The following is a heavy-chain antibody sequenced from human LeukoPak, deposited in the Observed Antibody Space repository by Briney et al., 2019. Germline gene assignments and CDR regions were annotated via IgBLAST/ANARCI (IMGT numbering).Heavy chain of an antibody. V-gene: IGHV4-34*01. CDR1: GGSFSGYY. CDR2: INHSGST. J-gene: IGHJ3*01. CDR3: ARGAEIAAAGT. D-gene: IGHD6-13*01. Sequence: SETLSLTCAVYGGSFSGYYWSWIRQPPGKGLEWIGEINHSGSTNYNPSLKSRVTISVDTSKNQFSLKLSSVTAADTAVYYCARGAEIAAAGTWGQGTMVTVSS.